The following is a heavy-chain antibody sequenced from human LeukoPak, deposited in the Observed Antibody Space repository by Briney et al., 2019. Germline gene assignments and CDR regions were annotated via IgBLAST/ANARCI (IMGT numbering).Heavy chain of an antibody. D-gene: IGHD3-22*01. V-gene: IGHV3-30*18. CDR3: AKDHYDAGRTYSFDP. CDR1: GFTFSSYG. Sequence: PGGSLRLSCAASGFTFSSYGMHWVRQAPGTGLEWAAVISVDGNNKYYADSVKGRFTISRDNSKNRLYLQMNRLIGEDPAVYYCAKDHYDAGRTYSFDPWGQGTLVTVSS. J-gene: IGHJ5*02. CDR2: ISVDGNNK.